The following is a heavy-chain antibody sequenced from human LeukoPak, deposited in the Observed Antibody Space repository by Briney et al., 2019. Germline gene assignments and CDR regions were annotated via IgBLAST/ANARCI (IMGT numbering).Heavy chain of an antibody. CDR2: ISAYNGNT. CDR3: AKDPDYYGSGSYSDY. V-gene: IGHV1-18*01. J-gene: IGHJ4*02. Sequence: ASVKVSCKASGYTFTSYGISWVRQAPGQGLEWMGWISAYNGNTHYAQKLQGRVTITADKSTSTAYMELSSLRSEDTAVYYCAKDPDYYGSGSYSDYWGQGTLVTVSS. CDR1: GYTFTSYG. D-gene: IGHD3-10*01.